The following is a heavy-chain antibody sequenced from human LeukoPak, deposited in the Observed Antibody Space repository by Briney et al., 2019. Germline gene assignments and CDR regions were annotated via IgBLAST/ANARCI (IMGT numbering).Heavy chain of an antibody. J-gene: IGHJ4*02. D-gene: IGHD3-3*01. CDR1: GGSFSGYY. V-gene: IGHV4-34*01. Sequence: PSETLSLTCAVYGGSFSGYYWSWIRQPPGKGLEWIGEINHSGSTNYNPSLKSRVTISVDTSKNQFSLKLSSVTAADTAVYYRARGRSPRYYDFWSGYPFFDYWARESWSPSPQ. CDR2: INHSGST. CDR3: ARGRSPRYYDFWSGYPFFDY.